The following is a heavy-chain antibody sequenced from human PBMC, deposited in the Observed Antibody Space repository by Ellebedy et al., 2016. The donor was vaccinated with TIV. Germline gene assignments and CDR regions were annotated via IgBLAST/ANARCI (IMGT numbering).Heavy chain of an antibody. CDR3: ASCGPAVRGGTNAFDI. Sequence: MPSETLSLTCAVSGCSISSSNWWSWVRQPPGKGLEWIGEIYHSGSTNYNPSLKSRVTISVDKSKNQFSLKLSSVTAADTAVYYCASCGPAVRGGTNAFDIWGQGTMVTVSS. CDR1: GCSISSSNW. J-gene: IGHJ3*02. CDR2: IYHSGST. D-gene: IGHD3-10*01. V-gene: IGHV4-4*02.